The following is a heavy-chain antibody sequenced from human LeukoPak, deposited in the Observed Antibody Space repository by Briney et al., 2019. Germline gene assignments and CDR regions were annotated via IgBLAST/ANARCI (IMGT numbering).Heavy chain of an antibody. Sequence: GGSLGLSCATSGFTFSSYWMHWVRQVPGKGLLWVSRINPDGSVTNYADSVKGRFTISRDNAKKTLYLQMNGLRAEDTAVYYCAKDLSWNTADCWGQGTLVTVSS. V-gene: IGHV3-74*01. CDR3: AKDLSWNTADC. D-gene: IGHD1/OR15-1a*01. J-gene: IGHJ4*02. CDR1: GFTFSSYW. CDR2: INPDGSVT.